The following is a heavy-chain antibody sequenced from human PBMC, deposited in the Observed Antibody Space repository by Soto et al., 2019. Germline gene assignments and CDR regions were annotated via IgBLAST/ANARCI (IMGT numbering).Heavy chain of an antibody. D-gene: IGHD2-2*01. Sequence: QVQLVQSGAEVKKPGAAVKVSCKSSGYTFTGCYMHWVLQAAGQRPERMGWITHNSGGTNYPQKFQGWITMTRDTSISPAYMQLSRLRSGDTALYYCARFGAYCSRTRCPEFRNCFDSWGQRTLVTVSS. J-gene: IGHJ5*01. V-gene: IGHV1-2*04. CDR3: ARFGAYCSRTRCPEFRNCFDS. CDR2: ITHNSGGT. CDR1: GYTFTGCY.